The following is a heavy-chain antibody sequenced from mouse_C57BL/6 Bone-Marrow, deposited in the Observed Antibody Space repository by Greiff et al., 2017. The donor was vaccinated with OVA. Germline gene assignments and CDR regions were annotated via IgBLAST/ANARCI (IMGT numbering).Heavy chain of an antibody. CDR3: ARVSNWDSYAMDY. V-gene: IGHV1-55*01. Sequence: QVQLQQPGGELVKPGASVKMSCKASGYTFTSYWITWVKQRPGQGLEWIGDIYPGSGSTNYNEKFKSKATLTVDTSSSTAYMQLSSLTSEDSAVYYCARVSNWDSYAMDYWGQGTSVTVSS. D-gene: IGHD4-1*01. CDR2: IYPGSGST. J-gene: IGHJ4*01. CDR1: GYTFTSYW.